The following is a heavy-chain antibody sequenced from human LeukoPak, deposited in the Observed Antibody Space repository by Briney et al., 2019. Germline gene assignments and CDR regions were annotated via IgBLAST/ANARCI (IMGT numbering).Heavy chain of an antibody. J-gene: IGHJ5*02. D-gene: IGHD2-8*01. CDR1: GASISSSY. V-gene: IGHV4-59*03. CDR2: IYNRDT. Sequence: ASETLSLTCSGSGASISSSYWSWLRQPPGKGLEWIAHIYNRDTNYNPSLQSRVTISLDTSKNQFSLKLTSVTAADTAVYYCAKNGRTWPSWGRGTLVTVSS. CDR3: AKNGRTWPS.